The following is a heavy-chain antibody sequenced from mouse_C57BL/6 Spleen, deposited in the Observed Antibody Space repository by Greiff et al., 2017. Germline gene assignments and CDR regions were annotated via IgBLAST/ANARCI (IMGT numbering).Heavy chain of an antibody. D-gene: IGHD1-1*01. V-gene: IGHV1-7*01. CDR2: INPSSGYT. J-gene: IGHJ3*01. CDR1: GYTFTSYW. Sequence: QVQLQQSGAELAKPGASVKLSCKASGYTFTSYWMHWVKQRPGQGLEWIGYINPSSGYTKYNQKFKDKATLTADKSSSTAYMQLSSLSYEDSAVYYCARVDYGSSSWFAYWGQGTLVTVSA. CDR3: ARVDYGSSSWFAY.